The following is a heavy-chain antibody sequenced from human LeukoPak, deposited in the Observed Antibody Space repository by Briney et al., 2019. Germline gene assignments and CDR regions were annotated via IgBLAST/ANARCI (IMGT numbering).Heavy chain of an antibody. Sequence: AGGSLRLSCAASGFTFSSYSMNWIRQPPGKGLEWIGYIYYSGSTNYNPSLKSRVTISVDTSKNQFSLKLSSVTAADTAVYYCAALDGDYSFDYWSQGTLVTVSS. CDR3: AALDGDYSFDY. CDR1: GFTFSSYS. D-gene: IGHD4-17*01. J-gene: IGHJ4*02. V-gene: IGHV4-59*01. CDR2: IYYSGST.